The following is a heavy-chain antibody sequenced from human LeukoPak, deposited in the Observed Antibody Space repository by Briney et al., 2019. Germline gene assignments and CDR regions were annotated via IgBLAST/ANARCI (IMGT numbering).Heavy chain of an antibody. CDR2: INHSGST. J-gene: IGHJ4*02. V-gene: IGHV4-34*01. CDR1: GGSFSGYY. D-gene: IGHD6-13*01. Sequence: SETLSLTCAVYGGSFSGYYWSWIRQPPGKGLEWIGGINHSGSTNYNPSLKSRVTISVDTSKNQFSLKLSSVTAADTAVYYCARGRGEAAAGTGYYFDYWGQGTLVTVSS. CDR3: ARGRGEAAAGTGYYFDY.